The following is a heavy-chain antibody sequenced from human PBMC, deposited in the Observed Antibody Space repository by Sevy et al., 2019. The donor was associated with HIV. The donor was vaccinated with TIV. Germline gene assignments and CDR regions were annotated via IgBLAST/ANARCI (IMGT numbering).Heavy chain of an antibody. CDR3: ARAREFRNWFDP. Sequence: SETLSLTCTVSGGSISSSSYYWGWIRQPPGKGLEWIGSIYYSGSTYYNPSLKSRVTISVDTSKNKFSLKLSSVTAADTAGYYGARAREFRNWFDPWGQGTLVTVSS. J-gene: IGHJ5*02. CDR1: GGSISSSSYY. D-gene: IGHD3-10*01. CDR2: IYYSGST. V-gene: IGHV4-39*01.